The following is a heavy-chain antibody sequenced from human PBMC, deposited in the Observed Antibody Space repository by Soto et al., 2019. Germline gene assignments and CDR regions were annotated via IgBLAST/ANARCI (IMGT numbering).Heavy chain of an antibody. V-gene: IGHV1-8*01. CDR3: ARSVVRPGRGGGNYYDYYYMDV. CDR1: GYTFTSYD. CDR2: MNPNSGNT. J-gene: IGHJ6*03. Sequence: QVQLVQSGAEVKKPGASVKVSCKASGYTFTSYDINWVQQATGQGREWMGWMNPNSGNTAYAQKFQGRATMTRNTSISTAYMELSSLRSEDTAVYYCARSVVRPGRGGGNYYDYYYMDVWGKGTTVTVSS. D-gene: IGHD3-10*01.